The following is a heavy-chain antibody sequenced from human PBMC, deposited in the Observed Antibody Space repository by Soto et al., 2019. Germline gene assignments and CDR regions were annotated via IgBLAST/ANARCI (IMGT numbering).Heavy chain of an antibody. J-gene: IGHJ3*01. Sequence: GGSLRLSCAASGFTFSDFSMNWVRRAPGKGLEWVSSISSGGTYTYYADSVKGRFTISRDNAKNSLYLQMNSLRAEDLVVYYCASRYCSSTNWYAFDVWGQGTMVTI. V-gene: IGHV3-21*01. CDR2: ISSGGTYT. CDR3: ASRYCSSTNWYAFDV. CDR1: GFTFSDFS. D-gene: IGHD2-2*01.